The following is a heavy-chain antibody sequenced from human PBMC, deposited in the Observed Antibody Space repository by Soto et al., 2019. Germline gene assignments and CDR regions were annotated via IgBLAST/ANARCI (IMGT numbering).Heavy chain of an antibody. D-gene: IGHD5-18*01. CDR3: ARDTAMYGDYFDY. Sequence: QVQLVQSGAEVKKPGSSVKVSCKASGGTFSSYTISWVRQAPGQGLEWMGRIIPILGIANYAQKFQGRVTITADKSTSTAYMELSNLRSEDTAVYYCARDTAMYGDYFDYWGQGTLVTVSS. CDR1: GGTFSSYT. J-gene: IGHJ4*02. CDR2: IIPILGIA. V-gene: IGHV1-69*08.